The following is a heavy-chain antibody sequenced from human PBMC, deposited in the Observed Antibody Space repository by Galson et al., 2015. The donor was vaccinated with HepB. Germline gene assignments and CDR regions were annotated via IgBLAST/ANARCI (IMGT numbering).Heavy chain of an antibody. Sequence: ETLSLTCTVSGGSISSSSYYWGWIRQPPGKGLEWIGSIYYSGSTYYNPSLKSRVTISVDTSKNQFSLKLSSVTAADTAVYYCARQVGATWSFDYWGQGTLVTVSS. V-gene: IGHV4-39*01. CDR2: IYYSGST. J-gene: IGHJ4*02. CDR1: GGSISSSSYY. CDR3: ARQVGATWSFDY. D-gene: IGHD1-26*01.